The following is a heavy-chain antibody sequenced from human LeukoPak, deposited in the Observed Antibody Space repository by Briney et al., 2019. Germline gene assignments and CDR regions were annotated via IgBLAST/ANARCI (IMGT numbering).Heavy chain of an antibody. Sequence: GGSLRLSCTASGFSFGDHAMSWVRQAPGKGLVWVGFIRSKAYRGTTEYAPSVRGRFTISRDDSNSIAYLQMNSLKIEDTALYFCTRGPIQLWIHNGIDVWGQGTTVTVSS. V-gene: IGHV3-49*04. CDR1: GFSFGDHA. J-gene: IGHJ6*02. CDR2: IRSKAYRGTT. CDR3: TRGPIQLWIHNGIDV. D-gene: IGHD5-18*01.